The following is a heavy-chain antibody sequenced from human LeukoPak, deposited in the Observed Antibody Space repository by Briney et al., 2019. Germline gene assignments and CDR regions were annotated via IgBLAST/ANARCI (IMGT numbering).Heavy chain of an antibody. CDR2: INHSGSA. V-gene: IGHV4-34*01. CDR3: AREVGPSYFDY. CDR1: GGSLSGYY. J-gene: IGHJ4*02. D-gene: IGHD3-10*01. Sequence: PSETLSLTCGVNGGSLSGYYWSWIRQPPGKGLEWIGEINHSGSANYNPSLKSRVTISVATSKNQLSLKLNSVTAADTAVYYCAREVGPSYFDYWGQGTLVTVSS.